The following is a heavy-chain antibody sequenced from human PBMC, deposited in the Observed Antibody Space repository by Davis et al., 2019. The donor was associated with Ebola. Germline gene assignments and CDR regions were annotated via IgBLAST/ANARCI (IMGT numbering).Heavy chain of an antibody. Sequence: GESLKISCAASGFVFSNYVMSWVRRAPGKGLEWVSTLGLSADTYYADSVRGRFTISRDNAKNSLYLQMNSLRVQDTAVYYCATTPQYSSGQNKPFDYWGQGTLVTVSS. CDR3: ATTPQYSSGQNKPFDY. J-gene: IGHJ4*02. CDR1: GFVFSNYV. CDR2: LGLSADT. V-gene: IGHV3-69-1*01. D-gene: IGHD6-19*01.